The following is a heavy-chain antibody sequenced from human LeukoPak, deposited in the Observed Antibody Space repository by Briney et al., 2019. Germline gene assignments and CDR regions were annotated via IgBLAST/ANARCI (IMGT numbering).Heavy chain of an antibody. CDR2: INHSGST. D-gene: IGHD2-2*01. J-gene: IGHJ4*02. V-gene: IGHV4-34*01. CDR3: ATQLGGFDY. CDR1: GGSFSGYY. Sequence: SETLSLTCAVYGGSFSGYYWSWIRQPPGKGLEWIGEINHSGSTNYNPSLKSRVTISVDTSKNQFSLKLSSVTAADTAVYYCATQLGGFDYWGQGTLVTVSS.